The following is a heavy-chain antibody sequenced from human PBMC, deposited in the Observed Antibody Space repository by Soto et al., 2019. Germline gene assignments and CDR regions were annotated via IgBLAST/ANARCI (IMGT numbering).Heavy chain of an antibody. V-gene: IGHV1-69*04. J-gene: IGHJ4*02. CDR3: ARDVRGNIAATPDYFDY. CDR1: GGTFSSYT. Sequence: ASVKVSCKASGGTFSSYTISWVRQAPGQGLEWMGRIIPILGIANYAQKFQGRVTITADKSTSTAYMELSSLRSEDTAVYYCARDVRGNIAATPDYFDYWGQGTLVTVSS. D-gene: IGHD2-15*01. CDR2: IIPILGIA.